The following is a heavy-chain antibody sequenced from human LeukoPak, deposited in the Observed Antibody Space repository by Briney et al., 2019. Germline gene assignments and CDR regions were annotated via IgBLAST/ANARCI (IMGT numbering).Heavy chain of an antibody. CDR3: ARRDCTSTTYYAGSYYYHY. J-gene: IGHJ4*02. CDR1: GGSINSSSYY. CDR2: IYYSGSS. V-gene: IGHV4-39*01. D-gene: IGHD2/OR15-2a*01. Sequence: SETLSLTCSLFGGSINSSSYYWRWIRQPPGKGLEWIGSIYYSGSSYYNPSLKSRVTISVDTSKNQFSLKLTSVTAADTAVYYCARRDCTSTTYYAGSYYYHYWGQGTLVTVSS.